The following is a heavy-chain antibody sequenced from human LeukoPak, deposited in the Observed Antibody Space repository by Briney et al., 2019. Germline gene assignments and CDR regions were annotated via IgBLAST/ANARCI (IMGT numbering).Heavy chain of an antibody. Sequence: GGSLRLSCAASGFTSSSYWMHWVRQDPSKGLVWVSRINIDGTSTAYADSVKGRFTVSRDNAKNTLYLQMDSLRAEDTAVYFCVRDRGWNSFGFWGQGTLVTVSS. J-gene: IGHJ4*02. CDR2: INIDGTST. CDR3: VRDRGWNSFGF. V-gene: IGHV3-74*01. CDR1: GFTSSSYW. D-gene: IGHD1/OR15-1a*01.